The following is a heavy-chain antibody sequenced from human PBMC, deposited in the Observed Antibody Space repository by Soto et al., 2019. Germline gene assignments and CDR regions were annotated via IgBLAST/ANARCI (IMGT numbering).Heavy chain of an antibody. D-gene: IGHD1-26*01. V-gene: IGHV3-30*18. CDR2: ISHDGSYK. CDR3: AKGLLALVGTILPRDAFNI. J-gene: IGHJ3*02. CDR1: GFSFTPYV. Sequence: QVQLVESGGGVVQPGRSLRLSCAASGFSFTPYVMHWVRQAPGKGLEWVAVISHDGSYKYYGDAVNGRFTLSRDTSKNAVDLVMNSLRPDDTSVYYCAKGLLALVGTILPRDAFNICGPGTMVTVSS.